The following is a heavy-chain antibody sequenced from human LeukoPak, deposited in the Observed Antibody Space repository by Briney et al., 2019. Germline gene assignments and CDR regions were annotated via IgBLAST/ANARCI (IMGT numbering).Heavy chain of an antibody. CDR2: IYYSGST. CDR1: GGSISSYY. D-gene: IGHD4-17*01. Sequence: SETLSLTCTVSGGSISSYYWSWIRQPPGKGLEWIGYIYYSGSTNYNPSLKSRVTISVDTSKNQFSLKLSSVTAADTAMYYCARGDYGDYAFYIWGQGTLVTVSS. CDR3: ARGDYGDYAFYI. J-gene: IGHJ3*02. V-gene: IGHV4-59*12.